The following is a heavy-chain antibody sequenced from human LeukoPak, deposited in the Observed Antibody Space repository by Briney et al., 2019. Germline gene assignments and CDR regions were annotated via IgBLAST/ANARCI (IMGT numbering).Heavy chain of an antibody. CDR3: ATLGGSSSRSDY. Sequence: SETLSLTCAVYGGSFSGYYWSWIRQPPGKGLEWIGEINRSGSTNYNPSLKSRVTISVDTSKNQFSLKLSSVTAADTAVYYCATLGGSSSRSDYWGQGTLVTVSS. CDR1: GGSFSGYY. D-gene: IGHD6-13*01. CDR2: INRSGST. J-gene: IGHJ4*02. V-gene: IGHV4-34*01.